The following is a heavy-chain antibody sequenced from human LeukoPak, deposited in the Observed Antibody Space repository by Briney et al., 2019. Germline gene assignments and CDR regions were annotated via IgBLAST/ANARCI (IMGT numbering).Heavy chain of an antibody. CDR3: ARHYRQAAALDY. J-gene: IGHJ4*02. V-gene: IGHV3-74*01. D-gene: IGHD6-13*01. CDR1: GFTFSSYW. Sequence: GGSLRLSCAASGFTFSSYWMHWVRQAPGKGLVWVSRINSDGSSTSYADSVKGRFPISRDNAKNTLYLQMNSLRAEDTAAYYCARHYRQAAALDYWGQGTLVTVSS. CDR2: INSDGSST.